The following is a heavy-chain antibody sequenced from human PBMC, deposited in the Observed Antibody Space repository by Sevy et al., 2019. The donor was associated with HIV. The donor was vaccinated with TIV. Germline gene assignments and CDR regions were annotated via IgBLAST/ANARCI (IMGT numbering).Heavy chain of an antibody. V-gene: IGHV3-30*18. CDR1: GFTFSSYG. Sequence: GGSLRLSCAASGFTFSSYGMHWVRQAPGKGLEWVAIISYDGSNKYYADSVKGRFTISRDNSKNTLYLQMNSVRAEDRAVYYCAKLPSGGDCHDAFDIWGQGTMVTVSS. CDR2: ISYDGSNK. CDR3: AKLPSGGDCHDAFDI. J-gene: IGHJ3*02. D-gene: IGHD2-21*02.